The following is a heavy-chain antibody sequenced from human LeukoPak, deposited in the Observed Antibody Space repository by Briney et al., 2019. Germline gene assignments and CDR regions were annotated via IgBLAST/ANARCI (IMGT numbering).Heavy chain of an antibody. CDR1: GGSILSSSYY. CDR3: ARAPHIGRGWYVWFDP. V-gene: IGHV4-39*07. Sequence: SETLSLTCTVSGGSILSSSYYWGWIRQPPGKGLEWIGTIYHSGNTYYNPSLKSRVTISLDTSKNQFSLKLSSVTAADTAVYYCARAPHIGRGWYVWFDPWGQGTLVTVSS. J-gene: IGHJ5*02. D-gene: IGHD6-19*01. CDR2: IYHSGNT.